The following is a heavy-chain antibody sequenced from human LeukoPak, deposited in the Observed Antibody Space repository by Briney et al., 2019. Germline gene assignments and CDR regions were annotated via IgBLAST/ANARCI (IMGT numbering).Heavy chain of an antibody. CDR1: RYTFTRYY. CDR3: ARAVAGGIGLN. J-gene: IGHJ4*02. V-gene: IGHV1-2*02. Sequence: ASVKVSCKASRYTFTRYYMHWVRQAPGQGLEWMGWINPNSGGTNYAQKFQGRVTMTRDTSISTAYMELSRLRSDDTAVYYCARAVAGGIGLNWGQGTLVTVSS. D-gene: IGHD6-19*01. CDR2: INPNSGGT.